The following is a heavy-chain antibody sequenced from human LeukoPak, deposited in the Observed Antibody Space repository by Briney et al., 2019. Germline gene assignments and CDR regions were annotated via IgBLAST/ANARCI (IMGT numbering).Heavy chain of an antibody. D-gene: IGHD1-26*01. Sequence: GGTLRLSCAASGFTFTSYAITWVRQAPGPGREAVSAISGSGGSTYYADYVKGRFTISRDNSKNTLYLQMNSLRAEDTAVYYCAKADSSGSYSFAYWGQGTLVTVSS. CDR1: GFTFTSYA. J-gene: IGHJ4*02. CDR3: AKADSSGSYSFAY. V-gene: IGHV3-23*01. CDR2: ISGSGGST.